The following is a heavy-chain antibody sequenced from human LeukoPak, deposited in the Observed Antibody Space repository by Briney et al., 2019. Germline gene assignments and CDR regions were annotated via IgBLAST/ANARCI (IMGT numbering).Heavy chain of an antibody. Sequence: ASVKVSCKASGYSFTSNYIHWVRQAPGQGLEWMGMIYPRDGSTSYAQKFQGRVTVTRDTSTSTVHMELSGLRSEDTAVYYCARAKSRHRIAENFDYWGQGTLVTVSS. CDR3: ARAKSRHRIAENFDY. D-gene: IGHD6-13*01. CDR2: IYPRDGST. CDR1: GYSFTSNY. V-gene: IGHV1-46*01. J-gene: IGHJ4*02.